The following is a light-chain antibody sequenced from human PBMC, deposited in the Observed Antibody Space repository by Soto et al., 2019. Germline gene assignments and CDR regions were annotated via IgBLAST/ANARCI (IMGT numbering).Light chain of an antibody. CDR2: GAS. CDR1: QSVRSN. V-gene: IGKV3-15*01. Sequence: EIVMTQSPATLSVSPGERATHSCRASQSVRSNLAWYQQKPGQAPRLLIYGASTRATGIPARFSGSGSGTEFTLTIRSLQSEDFAVYYCQQYNNWPPYTFGQGTKLEIK. J-gene: IGKJ2*01. CDR3: QQYNNWPPYT.